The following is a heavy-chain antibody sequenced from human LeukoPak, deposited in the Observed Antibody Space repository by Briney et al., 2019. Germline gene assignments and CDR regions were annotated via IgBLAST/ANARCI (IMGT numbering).Heavy chain of an antibody. V-gene: IGHV1-69*10. CDR3: AGFNEFTTRTDAFDI. D-gene: IGHD3-22*01. J-gene: IGHJ3*02. CDR1: GGTFSSYA. Sequence: SVXXXXXXSGGTFSSYAXXXXRXAXGQGLXXXXXXIPILGIANYAQKFQGRVTITADKSTSTAYMELSSLRSEDTAVYYCAGFNEFTTRTDAFDIWGQGTMVTVSS. CDR2: XIPILGIA.